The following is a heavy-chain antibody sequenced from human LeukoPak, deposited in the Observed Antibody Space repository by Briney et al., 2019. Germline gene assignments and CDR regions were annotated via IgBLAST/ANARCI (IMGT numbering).Heavy chain of an antibody. CDR2: ISGSGVST. V-gene: IGHV3-23*01. D-gene: IGHD3-9*01. Sequence: GGTLRLSCAVPGFTFSSYGMSWVRQAPGKGLEWVSAISGSGVSTYYADSVKGRFTISRDNSKNTLYLLMNSLRAEDAAVYYCAKDGDYDILTGWSYTLYYFDYWGQGTLVTVSS. CDR1: GFTFSSYG. J-gene: IGHJ4*02. CDR3: AKDGDYDILTGWSYTLYYFDY.